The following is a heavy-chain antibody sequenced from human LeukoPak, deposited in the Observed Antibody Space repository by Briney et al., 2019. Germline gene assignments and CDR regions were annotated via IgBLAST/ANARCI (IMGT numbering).Heavy chain of an antibody. V-gene: IGHV7-4-1*02. CDR1: GYTFTSYA. D-gene: IGHD4-17*01. CDR2: INTNTGNP. J-gene: IGHJ5*02. Sequence: ASVKVSCKASGYTFTSYAMNWVRQAPGQGLEWMGWINTNTGNPTYAQGFTGRFVFSLDTSVSTAYLQISSLKAEHTAVYYCARVLNGYDYGDYVPWFDPWGQGTLVTVSS. CDR3: ARVLNGYDYGDYVPWFDP.